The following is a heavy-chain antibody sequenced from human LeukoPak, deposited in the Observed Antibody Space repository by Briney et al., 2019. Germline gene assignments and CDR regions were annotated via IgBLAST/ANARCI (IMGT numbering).Heavy chain of an antibody. J-gene: IGHJ4*02. CDR1: GFTFSSYA. V-gene: IGHV3-30-3*01. CDR2: ISFDGSEQ. CDR3: AREGNSALPDY. D-gene: IGHD1/OR15-1a*01. Sequence: PGGSLRLSCAASGFTFSSYAMHWVRQAPGKGLEWVAVISFDGSEQYYADSVRGRFTISRDNSKNTLYLQMNSLRAEDTAVFYCAREGNSALPDYWGQGTLVTVSS.